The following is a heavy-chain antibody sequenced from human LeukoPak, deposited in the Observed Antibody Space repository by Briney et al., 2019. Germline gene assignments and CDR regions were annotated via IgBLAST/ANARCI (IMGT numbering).Heavy chain of an antibody. CDR1: GYTFTSYA. CDR2: ISTYNGNT. V-gene: IGHV1-18*01. Sequence: ASVKVSCKASGYTFTSYATSWVRQAPGQGLEWMGWISTYNGNTNYAQKLQGRVTMTTDTSTSTAYMELGSLRSDDTAVYYCARGKGGTIFGVAPDYWGQGTLVTVSS. J-gene: IGHJ4*02. CDR3: ARGKGGTIFGVAPDY. D-gene: IGHD3-3*01.